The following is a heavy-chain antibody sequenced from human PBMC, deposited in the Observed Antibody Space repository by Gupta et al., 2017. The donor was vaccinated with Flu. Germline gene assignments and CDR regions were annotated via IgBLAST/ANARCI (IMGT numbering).Heavy chain of an antibody. CDR1: GFTFSSYF. CDR3: AKDQPGSGWYH. CDR2: ISGSGDST. V-gene: IGHV3-23*01. J-gene: IGHJ5*02. Sequence: EVQLLESGGGLVQPGGSLKLSCAASGFTFSSYFMSWVRQAPGKGLEWVSAISGSGDSTYYADSVKGRFTVSRDNSKNTLYLQMNSLRAEDTAVYYCAKDQPGSGWYHWGQGTLVTVSS. D-gene: IGHD6-19*01.